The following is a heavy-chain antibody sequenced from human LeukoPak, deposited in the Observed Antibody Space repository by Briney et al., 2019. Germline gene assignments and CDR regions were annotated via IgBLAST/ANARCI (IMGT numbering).Heavy chain of an antibody. J-gene: IGHJ4*02. CDR3: ARVGYSNSYDY. CDR2: MNPNTGNA. D-gene: IGHD1-26*01. CDR1: GYTFTNFD. V-gene: IGHV1-8*03. Sequence: ASVKVSCKASGYTFTNFDINWVRQATGQRLEWMGWMNPNTGNAGYAQKFQDRVTITWDASITTAYMDLSSLRSEDTAVYYCARVGYSNSYDYWGQGTLVTVSS.